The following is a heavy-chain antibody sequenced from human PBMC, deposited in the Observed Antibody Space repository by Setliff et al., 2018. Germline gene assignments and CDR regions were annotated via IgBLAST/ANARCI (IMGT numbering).Heavy chain of an antibody. Sequence: PSETLSLTCTVSGGSISSSSYCWGWIRQPPGKGLEWIGCIYYRGSTYYNPSLKSRVTIXXXTSXNXXXXXXXXXXXADTAVYYCAREVTGSSSWFEGAFDIWGQGAMVTVSS. V-gene: IGHV4-39*06. CDR2: IYYRGST. CDR1: GGSISSSSYC. J-gene: IGHJ3*02. CDR3: AREVTGSSSWFEGAFDI. D-gene: IGHD6-13*01.